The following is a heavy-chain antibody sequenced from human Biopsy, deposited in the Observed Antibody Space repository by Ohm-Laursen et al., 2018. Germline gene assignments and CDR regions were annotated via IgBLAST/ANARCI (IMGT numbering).Heavy chain of an antibody. CDR1: GGSISSGGSY. D-gene: IGHD3-22*01. CDR2: IFNSANT. J-gene: IGHJ5*02. V-gene: IGHV4-31*01. Sequence: SQTLSLTCTVSGGSISSGGSYWSWIRQRPGKGLEWIGYIFNSANTYYNPSLKNLITISGDTSKNQFSLKLNSVNAADTAVYYCARGDYFDSNGYFWFDPWGQGTLVTVSS. CDR3: ARGDYFDSNGYFWFDP.